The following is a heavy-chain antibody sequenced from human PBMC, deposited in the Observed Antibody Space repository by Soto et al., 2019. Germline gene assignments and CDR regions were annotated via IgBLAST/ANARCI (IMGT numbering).Heavy chain of an antibody. Sequence: EVQLVESGGGLVQPGGSLRLSCAASGFTFSSYDMHWVRQATGKGLEWVSAIGTAGDTYYPGSVKGRFTISRENAKNSLYFKINSRRAEDTAVYYCERGGEYYVGAQGTPVPVSS. J-gene: IGHJ6*02. CDR2: IGTAGDT. CDR3: ERGGEYYV. V-gene: IGHV3-13*01. D-gene: IGHD3-16*01. CDR1: GFTFSSYD.